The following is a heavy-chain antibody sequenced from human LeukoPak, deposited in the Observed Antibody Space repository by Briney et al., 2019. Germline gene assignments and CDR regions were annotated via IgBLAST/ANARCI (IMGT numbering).Heavy chain of an antibody. J-gene: IGHJ6*04. V-gene: IGHV3-33*08. Sequence: GGSLRLSCAASGFSFSDDAMHWVRQAPGKGPEWVAVIFHDGRNKYYADSVKGRFTISRDNSKNTLYLQMNSLRAEDTAVYYCAELGITMIGGVWGKGTTVTISS. CDR1: GFSFSDDA. CDR2: IFHDGRNK. CDR3: AELGITMIGGV. D-gene: IGHD3-10*02.